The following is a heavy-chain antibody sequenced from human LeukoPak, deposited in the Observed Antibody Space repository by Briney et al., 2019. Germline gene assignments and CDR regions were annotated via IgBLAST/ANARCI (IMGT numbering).Heavy chain of an antibody. D-gene: IGHD1-26*01. J-gene: IGHJ3*02. CDR2: ISGSGGST. CDR1: GFTFSSYA. V-gene: IGHV3-23*01. Sequence: PGGSLRLSCPASGFTFSSYAMSWVRQAPGKGLEWVSAISGSGGSTYYADSVKGRLTISRDNSKNMLYLHMNSLRAEDTAVYYCARHDNSGSLIPSGAFDIWGQGTMVTVSS. CDR3: ARHDNSGSLIPSGAFDI.